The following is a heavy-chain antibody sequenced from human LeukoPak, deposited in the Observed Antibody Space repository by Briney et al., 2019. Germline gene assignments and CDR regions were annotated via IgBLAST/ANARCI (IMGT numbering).Heavy chain of an antibody. CDR3: ARVRNYGGY. V-gene: IGHV3-7*01. J-gene: IGHJ4*02. CDR2: IKQDGSEK. CDR1: GFTFSSYW. D-gene: IGHD1-7*01. Sequence: GGSLRLSCAASGFTFSSYWMSWIRQARGKGLEWVANIKQDGSEKYYVDSVKGRFTISRDNAKDSLYLQMNSLRAEDTAVYYGARVRNYGGYWGQGTLVTVSS.